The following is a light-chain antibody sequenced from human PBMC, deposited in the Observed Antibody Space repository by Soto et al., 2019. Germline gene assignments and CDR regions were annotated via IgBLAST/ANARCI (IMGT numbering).Light chain of an antibody. CDR2: DAS. CDR1: QDIRNH. J-gene: IGKJ4*02. CDR3: QQYLNVIT. Sequence: DIQMTQSPSSLSASVGDRITITCQASQDIRNHLNWYQQKPGKAPKILIYDASNVEAGVPSRFGGSGAGTDFTFTISSLHPEDIATYYCQQYLNVITFGGGTKVEIK. V-gene: IGKV1-33*01.